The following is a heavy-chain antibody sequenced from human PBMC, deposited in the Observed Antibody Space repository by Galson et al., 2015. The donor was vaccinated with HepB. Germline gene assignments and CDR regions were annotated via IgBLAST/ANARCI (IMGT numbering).Heavy chain of an antibody. V-gene: IGHV1-8*01. J-gene: IGHJ6*03. CDR1: GYTFTSYD. CDR3: ARDGTYYDFWSGYFPYYYMDV. D-gene: IGHD3-3*01. Sequence: SVKVSCKASGYTFTSYDINWVRQATGQGLEWMGWMNPNSGNTGYAQKFQGRVTMTRNTSISTAYMELSSLRSEDTAMYYCARDGTYYDFWSGYFPYYYMDVWGKGTTFTVSS. CDR2: MNPNSGNT.